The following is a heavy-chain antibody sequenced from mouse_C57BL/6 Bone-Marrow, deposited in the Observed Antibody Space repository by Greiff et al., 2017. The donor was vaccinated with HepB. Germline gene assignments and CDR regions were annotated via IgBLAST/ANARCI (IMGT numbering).Heavy chain of an antibody. CDR2: IWSGGST. J-gene: IGHJ4*01. CDR1: GFSFTSYG. Sequence: QVHVKQSGPGLVQPSQSLSITCTVSGFSFTSYGVHWVRQSPGKGLEWLGVIWSGGSTDYNAAFISRLSISKDNSKSQVFLKMNSLQADDTAIYYCARNRYSNYFMDYWGQGTSVTVSS. CDR3: ARNRYSNYFMDY. D-gene: IGHD2-5*01. V-gene: IGHV2-2*01.